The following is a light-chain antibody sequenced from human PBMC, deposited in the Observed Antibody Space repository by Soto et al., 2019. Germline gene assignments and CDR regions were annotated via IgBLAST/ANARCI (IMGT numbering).Light chain of an antibody. CDR3: QERSNWPPT. V-gene: IGKV3-11*01. J-gene: IGKJ4*01. Sequence: EIVLAQSPATLSLSPGERATLSCRASQSVSDYLAWYQQKRGQAPRLLIYDASNRATGVPARFSGSGSGTDFNLTISSLEPEDFVVYYCQERSNWPPTFGGGTKLDIK. CDR1: QSVSDY. CDR2: DAS.